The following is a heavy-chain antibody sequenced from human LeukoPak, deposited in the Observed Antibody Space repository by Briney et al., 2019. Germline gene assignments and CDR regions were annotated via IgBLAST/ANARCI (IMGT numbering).Heavy chain of an antibody. CDR1: GYTFTGYY. CDR3: ARDPFLSAATIDY. D-gene: IGHD2/OR15-2a*01. Sequence: GASVKVSCKASGYTFTGYYMHWARQAPGQGLEWMGWINPNSGGTNYAQKFQGRVTMTRDTSISTAYMELSRLRSDDTAVYYCARDPFLSAATIDYWGQGTLVTVSS. CDR2: INPNSGGT. V-gene: IGHV1-2*02. J-gene: IGHJ4*02.